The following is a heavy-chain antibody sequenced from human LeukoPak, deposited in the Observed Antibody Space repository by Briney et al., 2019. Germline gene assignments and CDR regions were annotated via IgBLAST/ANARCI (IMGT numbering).Heavy chain of an antibody. CDR3: ARVNEVVPAAIDY. V-gene: IGHV4-30-4*08. CDR1: GGSISSGDYY. Sequence: SQTLSLTCTVSGGSISSGDYYWSWIRQPPGKGLEWIGYIYYSGSTYYNPSLKSRVTISVDTSKNQFSLKLSSVTAADTAVYYCARVNEVVPAAIDYWGQGTLVTVSS. J-gene: IGHJ4*02. D-gene: IGHD2-2*02. CDR2: IYYSGST.